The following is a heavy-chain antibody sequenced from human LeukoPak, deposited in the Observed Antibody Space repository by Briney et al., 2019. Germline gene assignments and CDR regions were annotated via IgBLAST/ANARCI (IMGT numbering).Heavy chain of an antibody. D-gene: IGHD3-9*01. CDR1: GYTFTTYG. J-gene: IGHJ4*02. V-gene: IGHV1-18*01. Sequence: WASVKVSCKASGYTFTTYGISWVRQAPGQGLEWLGRNSVYNGNTNYAQKLQGRVTMTTDTSTSTAYMELRSLRSDDAAVYYCARMILLLGDVLTVPPRGFDYWGQGTLVTVSS. CDR2: NSVYNGNT. CDR3: ARMILLLGDVLTVPPRGFDY.